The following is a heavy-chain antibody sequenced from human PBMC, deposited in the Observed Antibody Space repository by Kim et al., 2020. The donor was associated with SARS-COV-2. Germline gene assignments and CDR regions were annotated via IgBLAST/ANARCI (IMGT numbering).Heavy chain of an antibody. J-gene: IGHJ4*02. CDR3: IKDIVAGGADS. Sequence: GGSLRLSCARSGFTFDEYAMHWVRQAPGKGLEWVSGIFSSGRTGYADSMKGRVTISRDNAKNLLYLQINSLTLEDTAFYYCIKDIVAGGADSWGPGTLVTVSS. CDR1: GFTFDEYA. V-gene: IGHV3-9*01. CDR2: IFSSGRT. D-gene: IGHD3-16*01.